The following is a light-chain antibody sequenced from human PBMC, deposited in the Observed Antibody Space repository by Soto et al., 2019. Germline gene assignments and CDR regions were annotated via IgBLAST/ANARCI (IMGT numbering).Light chain of an antibody. Sequence: AAGYRVTITCRASQYINTYLNWYQQKAGEAPQLLIYAASSLQSGVPSRFSGSGSGTDFTLTINSLQPDDFATYYCQQYYSYLTFGQGTKVEIK. J-gene: IGKJ1*01. CDR3: QQYYSYLT. CDR2: AAS. CDR1: QYINTY. V-gene: IGKV1-39*01.